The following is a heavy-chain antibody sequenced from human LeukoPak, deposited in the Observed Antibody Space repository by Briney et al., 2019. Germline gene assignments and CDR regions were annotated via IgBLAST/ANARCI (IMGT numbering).Heavy chain of an antibody. CDR1: GGSFSGYY. CDR2: INHSGST. D-gene: IGHD3-10*01. V-gene: IGHV4-34*01. Sequence: SETLSLTCAVYGGSFSGYYWSWIRQPPGKGLEWIGEINHSGSTNYNPSLKSRVTISVDTSKNQFSLKLSSVTAADTAVYYCARHRGYYGSGTLIWNAFDIWGQGTMVTVSS. CDR3: ARHRGYYGSGTLIWNAFDI. J-gene: IGHJ3*02.